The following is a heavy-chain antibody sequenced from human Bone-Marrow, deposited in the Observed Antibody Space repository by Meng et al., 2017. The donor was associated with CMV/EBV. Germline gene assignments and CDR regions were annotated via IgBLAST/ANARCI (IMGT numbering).Heavy chain of an antibody. CDR1: GFTFDDYG. Sequence: GGSLKISCAASGFTFDDYGMSWVRQAPGKGLEWVSGINWNGGSTGYADSVKGRFTIPRDNAKNSLYLQMNSLRAEDTALYYCARDVSCSSTSCYKGYYYYGMDVCGQGTTVTVSS. V-gene: IGHV3-20*04. CDR3: ARDVSCSSTSCYKGYYYYGMDV. D-gene: IGHD2-2*02. CDR2: INWNGGST. J-gene: IGHJ6*02.